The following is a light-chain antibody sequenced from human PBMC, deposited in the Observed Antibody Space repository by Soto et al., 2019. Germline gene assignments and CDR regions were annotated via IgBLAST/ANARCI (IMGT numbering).Light chain of an antibody. Sequence: DVVMTQSPLSLPVTLGQPASISCRSSQSLVLSDGNTYLNWFHQRPGQSPRRLIYKVSNRDSGVPDRFSGSGSDTDFTLKISGVEAEDVGVYYCMQGTHWPPYTFGQGTKLEIK. V-gene: IGKV2-30*02. J-gene: IGKJ2*01. CDR3: MQGTHWPPYT. CDR2: KVS. CDR1: QSLVLSDGNTY.